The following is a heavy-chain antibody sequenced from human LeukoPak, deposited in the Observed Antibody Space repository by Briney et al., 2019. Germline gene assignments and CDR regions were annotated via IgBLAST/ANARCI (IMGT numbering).Heavy chain of an antibody. CDR3: ARVPSAPRITIFGVVITNWFDP. D-gene: IGHD3-3*01. V-gene: IGHV4-31*03. CDR1: GGSISSGGYY. Sequence: SQTLSLTCTVSGGSISSGGYYWSWIRQHPGKGLEWIGYIYYSGSTYYNPSLKSRVTISVDTSKNQFSLKLSSVTAADTAVYYCARVPSAPRITIFGVVITNWFDPWGQGTLVTVSS. CDR2: IYYSGST. J-gene: IGHJ5*02.